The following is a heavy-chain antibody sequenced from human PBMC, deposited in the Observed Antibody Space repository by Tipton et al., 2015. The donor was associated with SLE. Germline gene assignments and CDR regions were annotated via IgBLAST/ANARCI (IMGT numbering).Heavy chain of an antibody. CDR1: GDTISDHY. CDR3: ARGGYSSGWYGDYFVY. V-gene: IGHV4-59*11. D-gene: IGHD6-19*01. CDR2: ISYSGST. Sequence: TLSLTCTVSGDTISDHYWSWIRQPPGKGLEWTGYISYSGSTNYSPSLKRRVTISLDTSKTQFSLNLRSVTAADTAIYYCARGGYSSGWYGDYFVYCGQGTLVTVSS. J-gene: IGHJ4*02.